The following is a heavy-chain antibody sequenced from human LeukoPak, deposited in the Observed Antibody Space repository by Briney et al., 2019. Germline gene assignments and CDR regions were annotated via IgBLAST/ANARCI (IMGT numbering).Heavy chain of an antibody. CDR1: GGSFSGYY. Sequence: PSETLSLTCAVYGGSFSGYYWSWIRQPPGKGLEWIGEINHSGSTNYNPSLKSRFTISVDTSKNQFSLKLSSVTAADTAVYYCARDGRDDAFDIWGQGTMVTVSS. V-gene: IGHV4-34*01. CDR2: INHSGST. D-gene: IGHD5-24*01. CDR3: ARDGRDDAFDI. J-gene: IGHJ3*02.